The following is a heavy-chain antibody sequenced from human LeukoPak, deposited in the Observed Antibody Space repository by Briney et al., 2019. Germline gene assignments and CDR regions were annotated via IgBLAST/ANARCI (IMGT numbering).Heavy chain of an antibody. Sequence: SVKVSCKASGGVFTTYAISWMRQAPGQGLEWMGSIIPFLGTTNYAQKFQGRVTMTRNTSLSTAYMELSSLRSEDTAVYYCATRQLRMARAEDYWGQGTLVTVSS. CDR1: GGVFTTYA. D-gene: IGHD1-26*01. CDR3: ATRQLRMARAEDY. J-gene: IGHJ4*02. V-gene: IGHV1-69*04. CDR2: IIPFLGTT.